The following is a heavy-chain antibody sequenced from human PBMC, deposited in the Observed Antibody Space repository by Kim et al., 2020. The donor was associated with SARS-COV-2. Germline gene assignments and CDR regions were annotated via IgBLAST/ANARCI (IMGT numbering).Heavy chain of an antibody. CDR1: GGSISSGGYY. J-gene: IGHJ5*02. Sequence: SETLSLTCTVSGGSISSGGYYWSWIRQHPGKGLEWIGYIYYSGSTYYNPSLKSRVTISVDTSKNQFSLKLSSVTAADTAVYYCARDSGYDHSWFDPWGQGTLVTVSS. CDR3: ARDSGYDHSWFDP. CDR2: IYYSGST. D-gene: IGHD5-12*01. V-gene: IGHV4-31*03.